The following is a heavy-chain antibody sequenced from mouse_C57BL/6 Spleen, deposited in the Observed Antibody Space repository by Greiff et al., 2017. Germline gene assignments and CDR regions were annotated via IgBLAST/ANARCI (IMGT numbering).Heavy chain of an antibody. V-gene: IGHV1-15*01. CDR1: GYSFTGDE. CDR3: TKEDAMGY. Sequence: VQLQQSGAELVKPGDSVTLSCKASGYSFTGDEMHWGKQTPVHGLVWSGAIDPDTGGNAYNQKFKGKAILTADKSSSTAYMEPRTLTSADSAVYYCTKEDAMGYWGQGTTVTVST. CDR2: IDPDTGGN. J-gene: IGHJ4*01.